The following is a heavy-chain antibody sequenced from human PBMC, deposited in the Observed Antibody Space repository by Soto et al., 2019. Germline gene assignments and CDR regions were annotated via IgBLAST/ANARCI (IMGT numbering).Heavy chain of an antibody. Sequence: PSETLSLTCTVSGGSISSYYWSWIRQPPGKGLEWIGYIYYSGSTNYNPSLKSRVTISVDTSKNQFSLKLNSVTAADTAVYYCARDHPHSYGVYYFDYWGQGTLVTVSS. CDR1: GGSISSYY. CDR2: IYYSGST. CDR3: ARDHPHSYGVYYFDY. J-gene: IGHJ4*02. D-gene: IGHD5-18*01. V-gene: IGHV4-59*01.